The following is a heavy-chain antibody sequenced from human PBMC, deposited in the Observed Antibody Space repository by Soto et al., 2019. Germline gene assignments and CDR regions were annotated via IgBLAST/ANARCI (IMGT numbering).Heavy chain of an antibody. CDR1: GFIFRSHS. D-gene: IGHD3-9*01. J-gene: IGHJ4*01. V-gene: IGHV3-30-3*01. CDR3: AGEVVLFDWYYDI. Sequence: QVQLRESGGGVVQPGGSLTLSSVTSGFIFRSHSIHWFRQAPGRGLEWVAVTSADDSTKLYAQSVKGRFIDARDNFKNTRYLQMTSLRPEDTPVYFGAGEVVLFDWYYDIWCQGIPVVVS. CDR2: TSADDSTK.